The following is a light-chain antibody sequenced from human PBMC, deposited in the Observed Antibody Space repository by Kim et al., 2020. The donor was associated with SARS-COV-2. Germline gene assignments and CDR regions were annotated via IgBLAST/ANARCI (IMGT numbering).Light chain of an antibody. J-gene: IGLJ2*01. CDR2: GKN. Sequence: VALGQTVRITCQGDSLRSYYATWHQQKPGQAPIVVIYGKNNRPSGIPDRFSGSSSGNTASLTITGTQAGDEADYYCNSRDSNDNVVFGGGTKVTVL. CDR3: NSRDSNDNVV. CDR1: SLRSYY. V-gene: IGLV3-19*01.